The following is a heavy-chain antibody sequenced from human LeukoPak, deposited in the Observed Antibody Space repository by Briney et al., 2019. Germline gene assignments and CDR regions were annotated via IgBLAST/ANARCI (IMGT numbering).Heavy chain of an antibody. CDR2: ISYDGSKK. CDR1: GFTYSSYA. CDR3: ARGTSLGYCSDASCYGAFDI. V-gene: IGHV3-30-3*01. Sequence: PGGSLRLSCAASGFTYSSYAMHWVRQAPGKGLEWVAVISYDGSKKYYADSVKGRFTISRDNSENILYVQMSSLSTEDTALYHCARGTSLGYCSDASCYGAFDIWGQGTMVTVSS. D-gene: IGHD2-15*01. J-gene: IGHJ3*02.